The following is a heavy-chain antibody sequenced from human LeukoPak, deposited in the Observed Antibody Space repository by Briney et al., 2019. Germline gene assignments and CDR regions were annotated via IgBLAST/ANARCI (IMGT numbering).Heavy chain of an antibody. D-gene: IGHD6-13*01. CDR3: EREGAAAGSFAY. V-gene: IGHV3-48*01. Sequence: PGGSLRLSCAASGFTFSTFSMNWVRQAPGKGLEWVSYISSSSSAIHYADSVKGRFTISRDNAKNSLYLQMNSLRAEDTAVYYCEREGAAAGSFAYWGQGTLVTVSS. CDR2: ISSSSSAI. CDR1: GFTFSTFS. J-gene: IGHJ4*02.